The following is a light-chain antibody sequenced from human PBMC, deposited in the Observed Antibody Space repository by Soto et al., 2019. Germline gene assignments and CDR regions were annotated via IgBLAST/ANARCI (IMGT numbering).Light chain of an antibody. CDR2: VAF. CDR1: QSVSSN. V-gene: IGKV3-15*01. CDR3: QQYKNWPPLT. Sequence: EIVMTQSPATLSVSPGERATLSCRASQSVSSNLAWYQQKPGQAPRLLIYVAFTRATGIPDRFSGSGSGTEFTLTISSLQSEYFAVYYCQQYKNWPPLTFGGGTKVEIK. J-gene: IGKJ4*01.